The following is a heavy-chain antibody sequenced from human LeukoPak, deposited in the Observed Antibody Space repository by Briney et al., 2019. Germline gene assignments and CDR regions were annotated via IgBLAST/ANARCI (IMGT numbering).Heavy chain of an antibody. D-gene: IGHD3-22*01. CDR1: GGSITSSSYY. Sequence: SETLSLTCTVSGGSITSSSYYWGWIRQPPGKGLEWIGSIYYSGSTYYNPSLKSRVTISVDTSKNQFSLKLSSVTAADTAVYYCASQCPVYYDSSSLGYWGQGTLVTVSS. V-gene: IGHV4-39*01. CDR3: ASQCPVYYDSSSLGY. J-gene: IGHJ4*02. CDR2: IYYSGST.